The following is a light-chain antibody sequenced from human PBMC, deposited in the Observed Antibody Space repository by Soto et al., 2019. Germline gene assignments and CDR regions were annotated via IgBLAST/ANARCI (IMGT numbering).Light chain of an antibody. CDR3: QQYYSYPPTFT. CDR1: QTVSSSY. Sequence: EIVLTQSPGTLSLSPGERATLSCRASQTVSSSYLAWYQRKPGQAPRLLIYGASSRATGSPDRFSGSGSGTDFTLTISRLEPEDFAVYYCQQYYSYPPTFTFGPGTKVEI. J-gene: IGKJ3*01. V-gene: IGKV3-20*01. CDR2: GAS.